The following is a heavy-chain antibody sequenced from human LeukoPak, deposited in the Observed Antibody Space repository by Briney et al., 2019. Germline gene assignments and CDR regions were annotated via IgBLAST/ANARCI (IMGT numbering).Heavy chain of an antibody. Sequence: PSETLSLTCTVSDGSISSYYWSRIRQPAGKGLEWIWRIYTSGSTNYNPSLKSRVTMSVDTSKNQFSLKLSSVTAADTAVYYCARGSVAGIDPWRQGTLVTVSS. D-gene: IGHD6-19*01. CDR1: DGSISSYY. V-gene: IGHV4-4*07. CDR2: IYTSGST. CDR3: ARGSVAGIDP. J-gene: IGHJ5*02.